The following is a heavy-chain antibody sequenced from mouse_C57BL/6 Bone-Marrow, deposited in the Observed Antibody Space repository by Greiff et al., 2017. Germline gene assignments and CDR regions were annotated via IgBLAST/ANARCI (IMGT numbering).Heavy chain of an antibody. CDR2: IYPGDGDT. Sequence: VQLQQSGAELVKPGASVKISCKASGYAFSSYWMNWVKQRPGKGLEWIGQIYPGDGDTNYNGKFKGKATLTADKSSSTAYMQLSSLTSEDSAVYFCARAEVFYYGNCFYYFDYWGQGTTLTVSS. J-gene: IGHJ2*01. CDR1: GYAFSSYW. CDR3: ARAEVFYYGNCFYYFDY. V-gene: IGHV1-80*01. D-gene: IGHD2-1*01.